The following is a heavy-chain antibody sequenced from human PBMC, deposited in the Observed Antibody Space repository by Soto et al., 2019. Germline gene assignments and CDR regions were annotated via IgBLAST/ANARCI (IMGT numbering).Heavy chain of an antibody. CDR3: ARETTVTPPNGWYNWFDP. V-gene: IGHV4-59*01. J-gene: IGHJ5*02. Sequence: SETLSLTCTVSGGSISSYYWSWIRQPPGKGLEWIGYIYYSGSTNYNPSLKSRVTISVDTSKNQFSLKLSSVTAADTAVYYCARETTVTPPNGWYNWFDPWGQGTLVTVSS. CDR2: IYYSGST. CDR1: GGSISSYY. D-gene: IGHD4-4*01.